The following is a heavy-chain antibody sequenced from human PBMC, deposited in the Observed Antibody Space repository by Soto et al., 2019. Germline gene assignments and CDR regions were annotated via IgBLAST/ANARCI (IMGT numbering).Heavy chain of an antibody. CDR1: GGSIRSYY. V-gene: IGHV4-59*01. D-gene: IGHD4-17*01. J-gene: IGHJ4*02. CDR3: ARTYGDCFDY. Sequence: SETLSLTCTVSGGSIRSYYWSWIRQPPGKGLEWIGNIYYSGSTNYNPSLKSRVTISVDTSKNQFSLKLSSVTAADTAVYYCARTYGDCFDYWGQGTLVTVS. CDR2: IYYSGST.